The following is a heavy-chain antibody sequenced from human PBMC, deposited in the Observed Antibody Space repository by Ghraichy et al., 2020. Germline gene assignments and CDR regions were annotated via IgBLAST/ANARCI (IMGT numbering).Heavy chain of an antibody. J-gene: IGHJ4*02. CDR3: TTATDFLNPYLPAPFDY. D-gene: IGHD3-9*01. CDR1: GFTFSNAW. CDR2: IKSKNDGGTT. Sequence: GGSLRLSCAASGFTFSNAWMTWLRQAPGKGLEWVGRIKSKNDGGTTSYAAPVKGRFSISRNNSEDTLYLQMASLKTEDTAVYFCTTATDFLNPYLPAPFDYWGQGTPVTVSS. V-gene: IGHV3-15*01.